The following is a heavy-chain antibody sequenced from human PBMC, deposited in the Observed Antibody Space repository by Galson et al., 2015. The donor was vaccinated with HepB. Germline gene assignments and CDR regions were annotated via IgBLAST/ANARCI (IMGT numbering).Heavy chain of an antibody. Sequence: SVKVSCKASGGTFSSYAISWVRQAPGQGLEWMGGIIPIFGTANYAQKFQGRVTITADESTSTAYMELSSLRSEDTAVYYCARDPSYYYDSSGYYGWGQGTLVTVSS. CDR1: GGTFSSYA. CDR3: ARDPSYYYDSSGYYG. D-gene: IGHD3-22*01. CDR2: IIPIFGTA. V-gene: IGHV1-69*13. J-gene: IGHJ4*02.